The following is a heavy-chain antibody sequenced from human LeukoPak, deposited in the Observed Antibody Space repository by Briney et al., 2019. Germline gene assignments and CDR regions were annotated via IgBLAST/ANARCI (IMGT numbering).Heavy chain of an antibody. Sequence: GGSLRLSCAASGFSFSSYYMSWVRQGPGKGLEWVATIWPDGGEERYVDSVRGRFSISRDNAKSFLYLQMNGLSVEDTAVYFCARLFGGVTTFDFWGQGALVNVSS. CDR1: GFSFSSYY. CDR3: ARLFGGVTTFDF. D-gene: IGHD3-10*01. CDR2: IWPDGGEE. J-gene: IGHJ5*01. V-gene: IGHV3-7*01.